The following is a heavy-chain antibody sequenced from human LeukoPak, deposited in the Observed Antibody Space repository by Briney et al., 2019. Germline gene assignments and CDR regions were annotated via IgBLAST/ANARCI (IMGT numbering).Heavy chain of an antibody. V-gene: IGHV3-23*01. J-gene: IGHJ4*02. D-gene: IGHD3-3*01. Sequence: PGGSLRLSCAASGFTFSNYGMSWVRQAPGKGLEWVSGVGTGGVNTYHAESVKGRFTISRDNSKNTLFLQMNGLRAEDTAVYYCAKDHDFWSGYSDYWGQRTLVTVSS. CDR1: GFTFSNYG. CDR2: VGTGGVNT. CDR3: AKDHDFWSGYSDY.